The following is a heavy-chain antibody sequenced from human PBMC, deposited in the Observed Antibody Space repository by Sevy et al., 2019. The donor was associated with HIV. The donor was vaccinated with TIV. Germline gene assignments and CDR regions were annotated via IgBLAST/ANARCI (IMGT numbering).Heavy chain of an antibody. CDR3: AGENAWGRGYS. D-gene: IGHD1-26*01. CDR1: GGSITSLY. V-gene: IGHV4-59*08. Sequence: SESLSLTCTVSGGSITSLYWNWIRQPPGKGLEWFANIYYNGHINYNPSLKSRVTLSLDTSKNQFSLRLSSVTAADKAMYYRAGENAWGRGYSWGQGTLVTVSS. J-gene: IGHJ4*02. CDR2: IYYNGHI.